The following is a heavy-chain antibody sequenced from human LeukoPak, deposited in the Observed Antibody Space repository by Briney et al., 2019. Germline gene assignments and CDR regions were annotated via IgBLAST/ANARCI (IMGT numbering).Heavy chain of an antibody. D-gene: IGHD1-7*01. V-gene: IGHV3-30*18. CDR3: AKDRTRSFDY. CDR1: GFTFSSYG. J-gene: IGHJ4*02. Sequence: GGSLRLSCAASGFTFSSYGVHWVRQAPGKGLEWVAVISYDGSNKYYADSVKGRFTISRDNSKNTLYLQMNSLRAEDTAVYYCAKDRTRSFDYWGQGTLVTVSS. CDR2: ISYDGSNK.